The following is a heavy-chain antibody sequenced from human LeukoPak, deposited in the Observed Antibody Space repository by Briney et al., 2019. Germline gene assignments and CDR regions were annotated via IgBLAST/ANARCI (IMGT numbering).Heavy chain of an antibody. D-gene: IGHD1-26*01. V-gene: IGHV3-30*18. J-gene: IGHJ4*02. CDR2: ISYDGGNK. CDR1: GFTFSTYN. Sequence: GGSLRLSCAASGFTFSTYNMHWVRQAPDKGLEWVALISYDGGNKYYADSVKGRFTISRDNSKNTLYLQMNSLRVEDTAVYYCAKMGAGGGYWGQGTLATVSS. CDR3: AKMGAGGGY.